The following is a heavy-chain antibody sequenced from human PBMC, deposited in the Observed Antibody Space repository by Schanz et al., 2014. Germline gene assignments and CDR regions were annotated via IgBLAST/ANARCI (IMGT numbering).Heavy chain of an antibody. J-gene: IGHJ4*02. Sequence: QLVESGGGVVQPGRSLRLSCAAYGFTLSSYAMHWVRQAPGKGLEWVAVISYDGSNKYYADSVKGRFTISRDNSKNTLYLHMNTLRSEDTAVYYCAKDSTHIDIVLVPTAIDYWGQGTLVTVSS. CDR3: AKDSTHIDIVLVPTAIDY. CDR2: ISYDGSNK. CDR1: GFTLSSYA. D-gene: IGHD2-2*01. V-gene: IGHV3-30-3*01.